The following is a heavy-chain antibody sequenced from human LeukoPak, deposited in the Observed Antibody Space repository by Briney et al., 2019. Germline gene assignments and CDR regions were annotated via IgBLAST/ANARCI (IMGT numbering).Heavy chain of an antibody. CDR2: INHRGST. D-gene: IGHD6-19*01. Sequence: SETLSLTCAVYGGSFSGYYWSWIRQPPGKGLEWIGEINHRGSTNYNPSLKSRVTISVDTSKNQFSLKLSSVTAADTAVYYCARDGAPAVAVNWFDPWGQGTLVTVSS. V-gene: IGHV4-34*01. CDR1: GGSFSGYY. CDR3: ARDGAPAVAVNWFDP. J-gene: IGHJ5*02.